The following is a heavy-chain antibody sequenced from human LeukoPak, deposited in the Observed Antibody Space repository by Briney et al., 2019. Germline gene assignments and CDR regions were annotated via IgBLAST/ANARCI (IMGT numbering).Heavy chain of an antibody. V-gene: IGHV3-7*01. CDR3: ARDIISDYYDRGSYWGAFDM. CDR1: GFTFSRYW. CDR2: INQDGSEK. Sequence: GGSLRLSCAASGFTFSRYWMSWVRQAPGKGLEWGANINQDGSEKYYVDSVKGRFTISRDNTKNSLYLQMNSLRAEDTAVYYCARDIISDYYDRGSYWGAFDMWGQGTMVTVSS. J-gene: IGHJ3*02. D-gene: IGHD3-22*01.